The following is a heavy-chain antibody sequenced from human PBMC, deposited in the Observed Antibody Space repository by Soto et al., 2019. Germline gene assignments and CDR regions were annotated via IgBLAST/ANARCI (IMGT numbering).Heavy chain of an antibody. D-gene: IGHD6-6*01. Sequence: PSETLSPTCAVSGGSLSGFYWSWIRQPPGKGLEWIEEINHSGSTNSNPSLKSRLTMLRDTSKNQFSLKLSSVTAADTAVYYCARPVPLVPHRGMDVWGQGTTVTVSS. V-gene: IGHV4-34*01. J-gene: IGHJ6*02. CDR2: INHSGST. CDR3: ARPVPLVPHRGMDV. CDR1: GGSLSGFY.